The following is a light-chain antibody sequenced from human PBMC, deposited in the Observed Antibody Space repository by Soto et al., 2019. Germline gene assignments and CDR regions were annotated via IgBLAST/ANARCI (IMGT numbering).Light chain of an antibody. CDR1: SSDVGGYNY. Sequence: QSALTQPRSVSGSPGQSVTISCTGTSSDVGGYNYDSWYQQHPGKAPKLMIYDVSKRPSGVPDRFSGSKSGNTASLTISGLQAEDEADYYCCSYAGSSPYVFGTGTKVTVL. CDR2: DVS. J-gene: IGLJ1*01. V-gene: IGLV2-11*01. CDR3: CSYAGSSPYV.